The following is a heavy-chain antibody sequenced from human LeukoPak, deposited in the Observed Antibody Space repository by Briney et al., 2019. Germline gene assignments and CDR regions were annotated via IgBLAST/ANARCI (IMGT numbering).Heavy chain of an antibody. CDR2: IYYSGST. CDR1: GGSISSYY. CDR3: ARRAFSSGYYYLDY. Sequence: PSETLSLTCTVSGGSISSYYWSWIRQPPGKGLEWIGYIYYSGSTNYNPSLKSRVTISVDTSKNQFSLKLSSVTAADTAVYYCARRAFSSGYYYLDYWGQGTLVTVSS. J-gene: IGHJ4*02. V-gene: IGHV4-59*08. D-gene: IGHD3-22*01.